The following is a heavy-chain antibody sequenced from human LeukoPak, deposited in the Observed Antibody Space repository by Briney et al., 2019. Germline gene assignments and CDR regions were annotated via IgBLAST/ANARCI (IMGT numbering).Heavy chain of an antibody. D-gene: IGHD3-9*01. CDR2: ISGSGGST. CDR1: GFTFSSYA. V-gene: IGHV3-23*01. J-gene: IGHJ4*02. CDR3: AKGLSVLRYFDWLPSFDY. Sequence: PGGSLRLSCAASGFTFSSYAMSWVRQAPGKGLEWVSAISGSGGSTYYADSVKGRFTISRDNSKNTLYLQMNSLRAEDTAVYYCAKGLSVLRYFDWLPSFDYWGQGTLVTVSS.